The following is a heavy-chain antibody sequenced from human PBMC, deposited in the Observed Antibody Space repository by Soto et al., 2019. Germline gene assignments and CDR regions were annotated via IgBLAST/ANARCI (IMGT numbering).Heavy chain of an antibody. CDR2: IRSSGGT. V-gene: IGHV4-59*08. D-gene: IGHD1-26*01. J-gene: IGHJ6*02. CDR1: GDSTSSHN. Sequence: QVQLQESGPGLVKPSETLSLTCTVSGDSTSSHNWGWIRQPPGKRLEWIGYIRSSGGTSYNPSLKSRVTSPADTSTKQHSLRLSSVSPADTAVYYCVKQGIGVLHGLVDVWGQGTTVTVSS. CDR3: VKQGIGVLHGLVDV.